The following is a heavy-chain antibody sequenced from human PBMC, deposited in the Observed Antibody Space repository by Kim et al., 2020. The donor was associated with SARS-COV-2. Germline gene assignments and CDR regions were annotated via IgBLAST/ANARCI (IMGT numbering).Heavy chain of an antibody. D-gene: IGHD6-13*01. J-gene: IGHJ2*01. V-gene: IGHV3-21*01. Sequence: YYPDSVKGRLTISRDNAKNSLYLQMNSLGAEDTAVYYCASAAGAYWYFDLWGRGTLVTVSS. CDR3: ASAAGAYWYFDL.